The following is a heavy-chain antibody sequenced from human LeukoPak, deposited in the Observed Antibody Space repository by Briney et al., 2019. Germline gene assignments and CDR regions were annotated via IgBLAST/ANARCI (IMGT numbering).Heavy chain of an antibody. Sequence: SETLSLTCTVSGGSISSYYWSWIRQPPEKGLEWIGYIYYSGSTNYNPSLKSRVTISVDTSKNQFSLKLSSVTAADTAVYYCARDEGIYAGYYYGMDVWGKGTTVTVSS. V-gene: IGHV4-59*01. CDR3: ARDEGIYAGYYYGMDV. J-gene: IGHJ6*04. D-gene: IGHD2/OR15-2a*01. CDR1: GGSISSYY. CDR2: IYYSGST.